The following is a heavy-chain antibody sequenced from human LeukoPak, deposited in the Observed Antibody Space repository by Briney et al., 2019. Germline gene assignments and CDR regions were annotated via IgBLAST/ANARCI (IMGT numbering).Heavy chain of an antibody. CDR3: ARSPLLLYVTGLYYFDY. J-gene: IGHJ4*02. D-gene: IGHD2-15*01. CDR2: INHSGNT. CDR1: GGSFTGYY. Sequence: SETLSLTCAVYGGSFTGYYRSWIRQPPGKGLEWIGEINHSGNTNYNPSLKSRVTISVDASKNQFSLKLSSVTAADTAVYYCARSPLLLYVTGLYYFDYWGQGTLVTVSS. V-gene: IGHV4-34*01.